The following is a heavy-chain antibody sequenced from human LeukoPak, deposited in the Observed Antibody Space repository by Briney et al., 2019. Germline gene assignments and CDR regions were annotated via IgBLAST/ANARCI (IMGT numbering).Heavy chain of an antibody. J-gene: IGHJ4*02. CDR3: AASARLVLQESVY. D-gene: IGHD6-19*01. V-gene: IGHV4-59*08. CDR2: VHDSGNS. CDR1: GGSINRYY. Sequence: PSETLSVTCMDPGGSINRYYWSWIRQPPGKELEWMWYVHDSGNSSYTPSPKGRATISVPASKNQFSLNLNSVAAADTAMYYCAASARLVLQESVYWGQGILVTVSS.